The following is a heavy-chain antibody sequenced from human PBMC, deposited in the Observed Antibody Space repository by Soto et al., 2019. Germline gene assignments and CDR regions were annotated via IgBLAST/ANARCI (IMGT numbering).Heavy chain of an antibody. CDR1: GGSFSGYY. CDR2: INHSGST. J-gene: IGHJ4*02. Sequence: PSETLSLTCAVYGGSFSGYYWSWIRQPPGKGLEWIGEINHSGSTNYNPSLKSRVTISVDTSKNQFSLKLSSVTAADTAVYYCARAENGDSWGQGTLVTVSS. CDR3: ARAENGDS. V-gene: IGHV4-34*01.